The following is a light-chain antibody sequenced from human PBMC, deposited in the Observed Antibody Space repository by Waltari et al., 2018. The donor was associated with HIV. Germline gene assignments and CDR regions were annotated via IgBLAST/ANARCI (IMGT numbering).Light chain of an antibody. CDR3: CSYMSGSTLV. V-gene: IGLV2-14*02. Sequence: QSALTQPASVSGSPGQSVSISCTGTSSTVGGYNLVSWYQQHPDKAPKLVIFGANTRPSGSRFRFSASKSGNTASLTISGLQPEDEANYDCCSYMSGSTLVFGGGTKVIV. CDR1: SSTVGGYNL. CDR2: GAN. J-gene: IGLJ3*02.